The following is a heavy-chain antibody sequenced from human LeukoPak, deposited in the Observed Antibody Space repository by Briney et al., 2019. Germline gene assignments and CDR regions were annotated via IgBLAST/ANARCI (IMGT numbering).Heavy chain of an antibody. D-gene: IGHD3-10*01. Sequence: SVKVSCKASGGTFSSYAISWVRQAPGQGLEWMGGIIPIFGAANYAQKFQGRVTITADESTSTAYMELSSLRSEDTAVYYCARVELSGSYFYYYYGMDVWGKGTTVTVSS. CDR1: GGTFSSYA. V-gene: IGHV1-69*13. CDR2: IIPIFGAA. J-gene: IGHJ6*04. CDR3: ARVELSGSYFYYYYGMDV.